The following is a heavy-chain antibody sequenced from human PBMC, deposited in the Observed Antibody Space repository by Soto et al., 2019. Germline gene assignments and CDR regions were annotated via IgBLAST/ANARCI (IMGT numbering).Heavy chain of an antibody. V-gene: IGHV3-21*01. CDR2: ISSSSSYI. D-gene: IGHD1-1*01. Sequence: GGSLRLSCAASGFIFSNYAMNWVRQAPGKGLEWVSAISSSSSYIYYADSVKGRFTISRDNAKNSLYLQMNSLRAEDTAVYYCARDPDDGTAKTGYWGQGTLVTVSS. CDR3: ARDPDDGTAKTGY. CDR1: GFIFSNYA. J-gene: IGHJ4*02.